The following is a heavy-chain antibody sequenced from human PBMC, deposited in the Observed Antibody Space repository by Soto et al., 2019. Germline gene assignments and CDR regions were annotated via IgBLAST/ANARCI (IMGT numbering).Heavy chain of an antibody. J-gene: IGHJ6*02. CDR3: ARYSNTDHKDYYYGMDV. Sequence: KPSETLSLTCTVSGGSISSGGYYWNWIRQHPGKGLEWIGYIYYSGSTYYNPSLKSRVTISVDTSKNQFSLKLSSVTAADTAVYYCARYSNTDHKDYYYGMDVWGQGTTVTVSS. D-gene: IGHD4-4*01. CDR1: GGSISSGGYY. V-gene: IGHV4-31*03. CDR2: IYYSGST.